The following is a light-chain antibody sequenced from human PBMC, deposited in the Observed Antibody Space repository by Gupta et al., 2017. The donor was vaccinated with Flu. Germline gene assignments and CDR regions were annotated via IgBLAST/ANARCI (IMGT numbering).Light chain of an antibody. J-gene: IGKJ1*01. Sequence: VALGETATISCRSSQSLLHSNGYNYLDWYVQKPGQSPQLLIYRASNRASGVPDRFIARGSGTDFTLRIRLVEADDVGVYYCMQTLQSPVAFGQGTKVETK. CDR2: RAS. CDR3: MQTLQSPVA. V-gene: IGKV2-28*01. CDR1: QSLLHSNGYNY.